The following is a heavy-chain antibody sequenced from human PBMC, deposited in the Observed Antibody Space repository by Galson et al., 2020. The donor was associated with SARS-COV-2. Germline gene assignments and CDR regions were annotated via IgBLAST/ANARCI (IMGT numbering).Heavy chain of an antibody. D-gene: IGHD4-17*01. CDR1: GGSIRRGDYY. J-gene: IGHJ6*02. Sequence: SEPLYLTCTVSGGSIRRGDYYWSWLRQPPGKGLECIGYIYYSGSTYYNPSLKSRVTISVDTSKNQFSLKLSSVTAADTAVYYCARALNGDYYYYYGMDVWGQGTTVTVSS. V-gene: IGHV4-30-4*01. CDR3: ARALNGDYYYYYGMDV. CDR2: IYYSGST.